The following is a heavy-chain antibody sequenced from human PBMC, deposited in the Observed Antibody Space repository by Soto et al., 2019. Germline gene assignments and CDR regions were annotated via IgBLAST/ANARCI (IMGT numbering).Heavy chain of an antibody. CDR2: IYYSGST. Sequence: QVQLQESGPGLVKPSETLSLTCTVSGGSISSSYWSWIRQPPGKGLEWIGYIYYSGSTNYNPSLKRRVTISVDTSKNQFSLKLSSVTAADTAVYYCARDYGGTFDYWGQGTLVTVSS. D-gene: IGHD2-15*01. V-gene: IGHV4-59*01. CDR3: ARDYGGTFDY. CDR1: GGSISSSY. J-gene: IGHJ4*02.